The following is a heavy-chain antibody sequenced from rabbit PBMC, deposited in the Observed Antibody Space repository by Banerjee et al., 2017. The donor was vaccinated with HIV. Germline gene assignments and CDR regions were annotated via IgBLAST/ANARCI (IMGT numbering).Heavy chain of an antibody. Sequence: QSLEESGGDLVKPGASLTLTCTASGFSFSSGYDMCWVRQAPGKGLEWIGCINGGSSGSSYYASWARGRFTISKTSSTTVTLQMTSLTAADTATYFCARDWADYAGYGYPINLWGPGTLVTVS. CDR3: ARDWADYAGYGYPINL. V-gene: IGHV1S40*01. CDR2: INGGSSGSS. J-gene: IGHJ4*01. D-gene: IGHD6-1*01. CDR1: GFSFSSGYD.